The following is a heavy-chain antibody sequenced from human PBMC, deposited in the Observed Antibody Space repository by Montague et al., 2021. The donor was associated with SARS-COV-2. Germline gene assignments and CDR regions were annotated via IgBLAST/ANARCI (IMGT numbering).Heavy chain of an antibody. D-gene: IGHD1-1*01. J-gene: IGHJ6*02. CDR1: GFTVSSYW. CDR2: IKEDGSEQ. Sequence: SLRLSCAASGFTVSSYWLSWVRQAPGKGLEWVANIKEDGSEQYYLYSXXVLFTISRDNAKNSLYLQMNSLRAEDTAVYYCARVQRTTGTTRLGTYYYYYYGMDVWGQGTTVTVSS. V-gene: IGHV3-7*01. CDR3: ARVQRTTGTTRLGTYYYYYYGMDV.